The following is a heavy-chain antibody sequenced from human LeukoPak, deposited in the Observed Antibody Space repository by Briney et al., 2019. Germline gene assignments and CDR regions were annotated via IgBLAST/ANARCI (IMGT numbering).Heavy chain of an antibody. CDR2: IYHSGST. V-gene: IGHV4-4*02. J-gene: IGHJ4*02. Sequence: SETLSLTCTISGGSISSSNWWSWVRQPPGKGLEWIGEIYHSGSTNYNPSLKSRVTISVDKSKNQFSLKLSSVTAADTAVYYCARSYDSSDYFAYWGQGTLVTVSS. D-gene: IGHD3-22*01. CDR3: ARSYDSSDYFAY. CDR1: GGSISSSNW.